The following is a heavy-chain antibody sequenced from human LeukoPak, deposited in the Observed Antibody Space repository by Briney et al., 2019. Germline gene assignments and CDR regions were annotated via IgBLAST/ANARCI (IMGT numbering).Heavy chain of an antibody. Sequence: ASVKVSCKASGYTFTSYAMHWVRQAPGQRLEWMGWINPNTGGTNYAQKFQGRVTMTRDTSINTAYMELSRLTSDDTAVYYCARHITVSDEVDCWGQGTLVTVSS. CDR1: GYTFTSYA. V-gene: IGHV1-2*02. CDR3: ARHITVSDEVDC. D-gene: IGHD4-11*01. CDR2: INPNTGGT. J-gene: IGHJ4*02.